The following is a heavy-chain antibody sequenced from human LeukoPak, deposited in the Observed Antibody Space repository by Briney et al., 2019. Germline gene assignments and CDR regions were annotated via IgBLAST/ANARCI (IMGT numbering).Heavy chain of an antibody. CDR2: ISSNSATM. Sequence: GGSLRLSCAASGFTFSSYSMNWVRQAPGKGLEWVSYISSNSATMYYADSVKGRFTISRDNAKNSLFLQMNSLGAEDTAVYYCARDTRSLMDVWGQGTTVTVSS. D-gene: IGHD3-16*02. CDR1: GFTFSSYS. J-gene: IGHJ6*02. V-gene: IGHV3-48*01. CDR3: ARDTRSLMDV.